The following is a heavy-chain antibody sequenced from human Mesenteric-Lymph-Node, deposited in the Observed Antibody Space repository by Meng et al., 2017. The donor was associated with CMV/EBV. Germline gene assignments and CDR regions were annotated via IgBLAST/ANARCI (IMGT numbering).Heavy chain of an antibody. D-gene: IGHD2-2*01. V-gene: IGHV3-21*01. CDR2: ISSSRSYI. CDR1: GFTFSSYS. J-gene: IGHJ6*02. Sequence: GGSLRLSCAASGFTFSSYSMNWVRQAPGKGLEWVSSISSSRSYIYYADSVKGRFTISRDNAKNSLYLQMNSLRAEDTAVYYCARELSSTRAGYYYYYGMDVWGQGTTVTVSS. CDR3: ARELSSTRAGYYYYYGMDV.